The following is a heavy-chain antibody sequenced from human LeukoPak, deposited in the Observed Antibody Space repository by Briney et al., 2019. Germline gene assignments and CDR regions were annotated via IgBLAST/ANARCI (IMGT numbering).Heavy chain of an antibody. CDR2: ISGDGAVS. D-gene: IGHD2-8*01. V-gene: IGHV3-23*01. CDR1: GFTFSTYA. Sequence: GGSLRLSCAPSGFTFSTYAMTWVRQAPGKGLEWVSAISGDGAVSYYADSVKGRFTISRDNSKSTLYLQMNSLRAEDTAVYYCAQNRLDCTNTPCYVYWGQGTLVTVPS. CDR3: AQNRLDCTNTPCYVY. J-gene: IGHJ4*02.